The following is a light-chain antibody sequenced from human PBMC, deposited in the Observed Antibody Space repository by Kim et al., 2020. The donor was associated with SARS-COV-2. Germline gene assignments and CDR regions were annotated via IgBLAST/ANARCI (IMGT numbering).Light chain of an antibody. J-gene: IGKJ5*01. CDR1: QSVSTN. CDR3: QQYNTWLIT. V-gene: IGKV3D-15*01. Sequence: VSPGERAPRSCRASQSVSTNLAWYQQQPGQAPRRLIYGASTRATGIPARFSGSGSGTEFTLTISSLQSEGFAVYYCQQYNTWLITFGQGTRLEIK. CDR2: GAS.